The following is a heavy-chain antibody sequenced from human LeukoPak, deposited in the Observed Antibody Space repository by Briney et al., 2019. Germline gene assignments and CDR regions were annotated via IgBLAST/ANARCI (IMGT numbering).Heavy chain of an antibody. CDR2: ISSSVSSGGGIT. CDR3: AEYQGWIRGVMNAFDV. J-gene: IGHJ3*01. CDR1: GFTFGSYA. D-gene: IGHD3-10*01. V-gene: IGHV3-23*01. Sequence: GGSLRLSCAASGFTFGSYAMAWVRQAPGKGLEFVSSISSSVSSGGGITYYADSVKGRLTISRDNSRNTVYLQMNSLRAEDTAVYYCAEYQGWIRGVMNAFDVWDQGTMVIVSA.